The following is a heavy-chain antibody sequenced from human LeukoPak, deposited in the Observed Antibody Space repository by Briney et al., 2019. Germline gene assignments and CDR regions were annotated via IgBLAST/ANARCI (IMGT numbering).Heavy chain of an antibody. V-gene: IGHV1-18*01. CDR1: GYTFTSYG. Sequence: ASVKVSCKASGYTFTSYGISWVRQAPGQGLEWMGWISAYNGNTNYAQKLQGRVTITTETSTSTTYMGLRSLRSSDTGVYYCARRAAYCGGDCYLAFDIWGQGTMVTVSS. D-gene: IGHD2-21*02. CDR3: ARRAAYCGGDCYLAFDI. J-gene: IGHJ3*02. CDR2: ISAYNGNT.